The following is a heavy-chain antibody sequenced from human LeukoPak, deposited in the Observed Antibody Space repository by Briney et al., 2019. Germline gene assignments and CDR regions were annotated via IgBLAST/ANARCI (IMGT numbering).Heavy chain of an antibody. Sequence: ASVKVSCKSSGYTFTTYGISWLRQVPGQGLEWMGWISPDKGNTDYAQKFQGRVTMTTDTSTSTAYMELRNLRSDDTAVYFCARDWGSKRIIADYWGQGTLVTVSS. J-gene: IGHJ4*02. V-gene: IGHV1-18*01. CDR2: ISPDKGNT. CDR1: GYTFTTYG. D-gene: IGHD2/OR15-2a*01. CDR3: ARDWGSKRIIADY.